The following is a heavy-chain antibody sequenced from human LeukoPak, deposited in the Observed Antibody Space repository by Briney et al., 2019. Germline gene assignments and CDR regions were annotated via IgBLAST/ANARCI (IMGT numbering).Heavy chain of an antibody. D-gene: IGHD1-26*01. Sequence: PSETLSLTCAVYGESFSDYYWSWIRQPPGKGLEWIGEINHSGSINYNPSLKSRVTISVDTSKNQFSLKLNSVTAADTAVYYCARGLQVGNTGYYFDYWGQGTLVTVSS. CDR1: GESFSDYY. J-gene: IGHJ4*02. CDR3: ARGLQVGNTGYYFDY. CDR2: INHSGSI. V-gene: IGHV4-34*01.